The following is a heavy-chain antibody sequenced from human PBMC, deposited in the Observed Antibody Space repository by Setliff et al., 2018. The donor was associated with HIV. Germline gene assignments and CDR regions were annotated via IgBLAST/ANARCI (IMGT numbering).Heavy chain of an antibody. V-gene: IGHV4-34*01. CDR1: GVSFSGFH. D-gene: IGHD3-10*01. CDR2: INHAGST. J-gene: IGHJ6*03. CDR3: ARGQYYYGSGISYYYYYYYMDV. Sequence: SETLSLTCAVYGVSFSGFHWSWIRQTAGEGLQWIAEINHAGSTKYNPSLKSRVTISVDTSKNQFSLKLSSVTAADTAVYYCARGQYYYGSGISYYYYYYYMDVWGKGTTVTVSS.